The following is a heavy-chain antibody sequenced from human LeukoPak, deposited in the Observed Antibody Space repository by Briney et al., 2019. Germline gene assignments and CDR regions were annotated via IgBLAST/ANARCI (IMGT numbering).Heavy chain of an antibody. V-gene: IGHV3-23*01. D-gene: IGHD1-26*01. CDR2: ISGSGGST. J-gene: IGHJ4*02. Sequence: PGGSLRLSCAASGFTFSSYAMSWVRQAPGKGLEWVSAISGSGGSTYYADSVKGRFTISRDNSKNTLYLQMNSLRAEDTAVYYCAKRKSSIVGASSFDYWGQGTLVTVSS. CDR1: GFTFSSYA. CDR3: AKRKSSIVGASSFDY.